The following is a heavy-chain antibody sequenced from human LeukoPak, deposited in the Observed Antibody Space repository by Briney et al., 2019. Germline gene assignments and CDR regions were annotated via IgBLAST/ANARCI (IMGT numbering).Heavy chain of an antibody. J-gene: IGHJ4*02. D-gene: IGHD6-13*01. CDR2: ISAYNGNT. CDR3: ARDRGRSSWTQDDAFDY. CDR1: GYTFTSYG. Sequence: ASVKVSCKASGYTFTSYGISWVRQAPGQGLEWMGWISAYNGNTNYAQKLQGRVTMTTDTSTSTAYMELRSLRSDDTAVYYCARDRGRSSWTQDDAFDYWGQGTLVTVSS. V-gene: IGHV1-18*01.